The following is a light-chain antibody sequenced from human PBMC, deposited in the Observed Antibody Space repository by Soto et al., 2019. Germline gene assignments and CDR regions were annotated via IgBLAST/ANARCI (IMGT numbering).Light chain of an antibody. CDR2: AAS. CDR3: QQRHSNPYT. Sequence: DTQMTQSPSSLSASVGDRVTITCRASQNIGNYLNWYQQKPGDGPKILLYAASTLHRDVPSRFSGSGSGTDSTLTISSLQPEDFATYHCQQRHSNPYTFCKGTRLEI. CDR1: QNIGNY. J-gene: IGKJ2*01. V-gene: IGKV1-39*01.